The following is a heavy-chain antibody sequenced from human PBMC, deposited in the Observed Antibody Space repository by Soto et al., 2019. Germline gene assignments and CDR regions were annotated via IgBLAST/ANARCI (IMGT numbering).Heavy chain of an antibody. CDR1: GGTSSSYA. CDR2: IIPIFGTA. J-gene: IGHJ6*02. CDR3: AGVALAYCGGDCFIYCYYGMDV. V-gene: IGHV1-69*01. Sequence: QVQLVQSGAEVKNPGSSVTVSCKASGGTSSSYAISWVRQAPGQGLEWMGGIIPIFGTANYAQKLQGRVTITADESTSTVYMELSRMRSEDTDVYYCAGVALAYCGGDCFIYCYYGMDVWGQGPTVTVSS. D-gene: IGHD2-21*02.